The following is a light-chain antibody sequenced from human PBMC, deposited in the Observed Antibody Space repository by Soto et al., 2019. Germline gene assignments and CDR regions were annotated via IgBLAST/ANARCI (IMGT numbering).Light chain of an antibody. CDR1: RSDSTW. Sequence: DIQMTQFPSTLSASVGDTVTITCRASRSDSTWLAWYQQIPGGAPKLLIYKASILESGVPSRFSGSGSGTEFTLTITSLKHEAFATYFCQQYDMFGPGTKVDI. CDR3: QQYDM. J-gene: IGKJ3*01. V-gene: IGKV1-5*03. CDR2: KAS.